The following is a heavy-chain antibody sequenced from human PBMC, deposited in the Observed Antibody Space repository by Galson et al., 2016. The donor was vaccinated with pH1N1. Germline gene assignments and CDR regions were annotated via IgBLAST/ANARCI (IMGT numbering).Heavy chain of an antibody. D-gene: IGHD3-3*01. J-gene: IGHJ4*02. V-gene: IGHV6-1*01. CDR1: GDSVSSSSDT. CDR2: IYHRSKWYY. Sequence: CAISGDSVSSSSDTWNWIRQSPRSGLEWLGRIYHRSKWYYEYAPSLQGRLRITPDTSSNQMSLHLNSVTLDDAAVDDCAREVELRLGYYIDHWGQGSLVTVSS. CDR3: AREVELRLGYYIDH.